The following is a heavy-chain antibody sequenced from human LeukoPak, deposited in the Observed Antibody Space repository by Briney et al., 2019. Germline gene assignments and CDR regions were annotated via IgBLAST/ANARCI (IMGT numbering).Heavy chain of an antibody. Sequence: ASVKVSCKASGYTFTSYGISWVRQAPGQGLEWMGWISAYNGNTNYAQRLQGRVTMTTDTSTSTAYMELRSLRSDDTAVYYCARVTADHYYDSSGYYYWGQGTLVTVSS. CDR2: ISAYNGNT. V-gene: IGHV1-18*01. J-gene: IGHJ4*02. CDR1: GYTFTSYG. D-gene: IGHD3-22*01. CDR3: ARVTADHYYDSSGYYY.